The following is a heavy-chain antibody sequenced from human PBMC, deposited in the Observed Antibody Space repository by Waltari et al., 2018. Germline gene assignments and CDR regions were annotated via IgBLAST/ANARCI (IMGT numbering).Heavy chain of an antibody. CDR2: INHRGST. D-gene: IGHD3-22*01. Sequence: QVQLQQWGAGLLKPSETLSLTCAVYGGSFSGYYWSWIRQPPGKGLEWIGEINHRGSTNTTPSLKSRVTISVDTSKNQFSLKLSSVTAADTAVYYCASGPYYDSSGYYYGFDYWGQGTLVTVSS. CDR1: GGSFSGYY. J-gene: IGHJ4*02. V-gene: IGHV4-34*01. CDR3: ASGPYYDSSGYYYGFDY.